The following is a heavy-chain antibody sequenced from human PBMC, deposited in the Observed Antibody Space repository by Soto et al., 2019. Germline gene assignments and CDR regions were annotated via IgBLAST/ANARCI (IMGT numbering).Heavy chain of an antibody. CDR3: AKLVRDDVRRSDLDQ. Sequence: PXESLALTCTVSGDSITASYSNWAWIRQPPGKGLEWIGTFYYSGTTSQNPPLRSRITISGDTSRNQFSLNLRSVTAADSGVYYCAKLVRDDVRRSDLDQWGQRTLVTVSS. CDR1: GDSITASYSN. CDR2: FYYSGTT. V-gene: IGHV4-39*01. J-gene: IGHJ4*02. D-gene: IGHD3-10*02.